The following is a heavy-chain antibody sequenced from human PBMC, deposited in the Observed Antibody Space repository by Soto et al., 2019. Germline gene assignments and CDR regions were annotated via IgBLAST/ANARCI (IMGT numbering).Heavy chain of an antibody. D-gene: IGHD5-12*01. CDR3: VRVVAIPGYPDN. J-gene: IGHJ4*02. V-gene: IGHV1-69*12. CDR1: GGTFSSYA. CDR2: IVPIVDTS. Sequence: QVQLVQSGAEVRQPASSVKVSCKTSGGTFSSYAISWVRQAPGQGLEWMGGIVPIVDTSTYAQKFQGRVTITADESTSTVYMELSSLRSDDTAVYYCVRVVAIPGYPDNWGQGTLVPVSS.